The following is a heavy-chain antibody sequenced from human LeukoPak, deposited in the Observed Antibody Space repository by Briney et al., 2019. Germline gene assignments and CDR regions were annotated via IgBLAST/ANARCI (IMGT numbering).Heavy chain of an antibody. Sequence: PGRSLRLSCAASGFTFSSYAMHWVRQAPGKGLEGVAVISYDGSNKYYADSVKGRFTISRDNSKNTLYLQMNSLRAEDTAVYYCARDMGYDSSGYCAYWGQGTLVTVSS. CDR2: ISYDGSNK. CDR1: GFTFSSYA. V-gene: IGHV3-30-3*01. J-gene: IGHJ4*02. D-gene: IGHD3-22*01. CDR3: ARDMGYDSSGYCAY.